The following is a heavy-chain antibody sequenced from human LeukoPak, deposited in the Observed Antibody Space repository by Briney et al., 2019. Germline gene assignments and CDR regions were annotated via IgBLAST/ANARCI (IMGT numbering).Heavy chain of an antibody. CDR2: IYPGDSDT. D-gene: IGHD6-19*01. Sequence: GESLKISCKGSGYSFTSYWIGWVRQMPGKGLEWMGIIYPGDSDTRYSPSFQGQFTISADKSLRTAYLQWSSLKASDTAMYYCARALIAVAGTLDYWGQGTLVTVSS. V-gene: IGHV5-51*01. CDR1: GYSFTSYW. CDR3: ARALIAVAGTLDY. J-gene: IGHJ4*02.